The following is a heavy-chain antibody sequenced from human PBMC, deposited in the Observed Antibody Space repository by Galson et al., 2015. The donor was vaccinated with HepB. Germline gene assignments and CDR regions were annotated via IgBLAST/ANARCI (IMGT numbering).Heavy chain of an antibody. CDR1: GFTFSSYG. J-gene: IGHJ2*01. Sequence: SLRLSCAASGFTFSSYGMHWVRQAPGKGLEWVAVIWYDGSKTYYADSVKGRFTISRDDSKNTLYLQMNSLRAEDTAIFYCARGRGDKKDWYSDLWGRGTMVTVSS. CDR3: ARGRGDKKDWYSDL. CDR2: IWYDGSKT. V-gene: IGHV3-33*01.